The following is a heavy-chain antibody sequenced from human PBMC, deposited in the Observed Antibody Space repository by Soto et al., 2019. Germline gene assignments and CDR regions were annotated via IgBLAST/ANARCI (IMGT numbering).Heavy chain of an antibody. J-gene: IGHJ4*02. CDR1: GDSISSSEW. CDR3: ARGGITAVRNYYFDH. D-gene: IGHD1-20*01. CDR2: IHHSGPT. Sequence: QVQLQESGPGLVKPSGTLSPNCKVSGDSISSSEWWSWVRQPPGKGLEWIAEIHHSGPTNYNPSLQSRVTITVDKSKNQISLRRSTVTAADTAVYYCARGGITAVRNYYFDHWGQGTLVTVSS. V-gene: IGHV4-4*02.